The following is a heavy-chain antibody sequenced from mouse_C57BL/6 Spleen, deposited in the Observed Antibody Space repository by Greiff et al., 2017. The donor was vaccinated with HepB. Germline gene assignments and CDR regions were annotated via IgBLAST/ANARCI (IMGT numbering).Heavy chain of an antibody. J-gene: IGHJ4*01. CDR3: AREVYAMDY. CDR2: INPGSGGT. V-gene: IGHV1-54*01. D-gene: IGHD1-3*01. Sequence: QVQLQQSGAELVRPGTSVKVSCKASGYAFTNYLIEWVKQRPGQGLEWIGVINPGSGGTNYNEKFKGKATLTADKSSSTAYMQLSSLTSEDSAVYFCAREVYAMDYWGQGTSVTVSS. CDR1: GYAFTNYL.